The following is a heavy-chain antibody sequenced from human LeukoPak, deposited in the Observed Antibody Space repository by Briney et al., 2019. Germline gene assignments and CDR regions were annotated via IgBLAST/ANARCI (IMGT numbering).Heavy chain of an antibody. CDR1: GASINGHY. V-gene: IGHV4-59*11. D-gene: IGHD3-10*01. CDR3: ARDQISINALDI. J-gene: IGHJ3*02. CDR2: ISHTGST. Sequence: SETLSLTCTVSGASINGHYWSWVRQSPEKGLEWIGYISHTGSTNYNPSLKSRVTMSVDTSKKQFSLKLSSVTAADTAIYYCARDQISINALDIWGQGTLVTVSS.